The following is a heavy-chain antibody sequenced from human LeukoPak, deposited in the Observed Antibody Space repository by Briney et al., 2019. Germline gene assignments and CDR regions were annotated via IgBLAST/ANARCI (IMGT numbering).Heavy chain of an antibody. J-gene: IGHJ6*03. CDR3: ARGVAARPKVKNYYYMDV. D-gene: IGHD6-6*01. CDR2: MNPNSGNT. Sequence: ASVKVSCKASGYTFTSYDINWVRQATGQGLEWMGWMNPNSGNTGYAQKFQGRVTITRKTSISTAYMELSSLRSEDTAVYYCARGVAARPKVKNYYYMDVWGKGTTVTVSS. CDR1: GYTFTSYD. V-gene: IGHV1-8*03.